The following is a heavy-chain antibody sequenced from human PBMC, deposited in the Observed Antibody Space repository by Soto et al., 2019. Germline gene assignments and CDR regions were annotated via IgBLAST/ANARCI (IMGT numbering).Heavy chain of an antibody. V-gene: IGHV4-39*01. Sequence: SETLSLTCTVSGGSISSSSYYWGWIRQPPGKGLEWIGSIYYSGSTYYNPSLKSRVTISVDTSKNQFSLKLSSVTAADTPVYYCASEPSPVLPYFDWTTDYYGMDVWGQGTTVT. CDR3: ASEPSPVLPYFDWTTDYYGMDV. D-gene: IGHD3-9*01. CDR1: GGSISSSSYY. CDR2: IYYSGST. J-gene: IGHJ6*02.